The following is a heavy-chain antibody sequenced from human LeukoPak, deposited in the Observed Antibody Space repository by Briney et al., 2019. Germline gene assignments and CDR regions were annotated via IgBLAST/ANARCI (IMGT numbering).Heavy chain of an antibody. CDR1: GYSFTSYY. Sequence: ASVKVSCKASGYSFTSYYVHWVRQAPGQGLEWMAVINPSGGSSTYAQGFQGRLTMTRDTSASTVYMALSSLRYEDTAIYYCARGPGQGYSSSWFDFDYWGQGTLVTVSS. V-gene: IGHV1-46*01. CDR2: INPSGGSS. J-gene: IGHJ4*02. D-gene: IGHD6-13*01. CDR3: ARGPGQGYSSSWFDFDY.